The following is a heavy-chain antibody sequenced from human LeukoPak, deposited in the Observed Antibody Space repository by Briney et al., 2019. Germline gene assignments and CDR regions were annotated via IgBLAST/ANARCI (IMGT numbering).Heavy chain of an antibody. CDR3: ARARSGYYSKDFDY. Sequence: GGSLRLSCAASGFTFSSYAMHWVRQAPGKGLEYVSAISSNGGSTYYANSVKGRFTISRDNSKNTLYLQMGSLRAEDMAVYYCARARSGYYSKDFDYWGQGTLVTVSS. CDR2: ISSNGGST. J-gene: IGHJ4*02. CDR1: GFTFSSYA. D-gene: IGHD3-22*01. V-gene: IGHV3-64*01.